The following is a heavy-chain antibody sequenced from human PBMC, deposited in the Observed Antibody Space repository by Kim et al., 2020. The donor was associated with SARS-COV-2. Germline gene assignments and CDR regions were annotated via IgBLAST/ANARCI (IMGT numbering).Heavy chain of an antibody. V-gene: IGHV3-15*01. D-gene: IGHD6-13*01. Sequence: GGSLRLSCAVSGFTFSNDWMSWVRHAPGKGLEWVARINSKTDGATYEYAAHVKGTITSERADNTNTLYLQIISPKDEAAADCYCSTSGGSISWYGLDYWG. CDR3: STSGGSISWYGLDY. CDR2: INSKTDGATY. J-gene: IGHJ4*01. CDR1: GFTFSNDW.